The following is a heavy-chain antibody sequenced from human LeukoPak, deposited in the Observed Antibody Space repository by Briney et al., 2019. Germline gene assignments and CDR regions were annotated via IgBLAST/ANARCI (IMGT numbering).Heavy chain of an antibody. D-gene: IGHD6-19*01. CDR2: ITWDGGRT. J-gene: IGHJ4*02. Sequence: GGSLRLSCAASGFTFDDYGMSWVRQAPGKGLEWVFGITWDGGRTGYGASVKGRFTISRDSAKNSLYLQMNSLRVEDTALYYCARDPSGVAVAGYFDNWGQGTLVTVSP. CDR3: ARDPSGVAVAGYFDN. CDR1: GFTFDDYG. V-gene: IGHV3-20*04.